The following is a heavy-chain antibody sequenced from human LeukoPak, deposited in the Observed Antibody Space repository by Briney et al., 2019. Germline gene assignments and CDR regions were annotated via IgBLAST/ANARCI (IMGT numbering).Heavy chain of an antibody. CDR1: GFTFTGYY. CDR2: VNPNSGGT. V-gene: IGHV1-2*03. CDR3: AREVGRAGDFRPYAFDI. Sequence: LGASVKVSCKASGFTFTGYYIHWVRQAPGQGLEWMGWVNPNSGGTKYAQKFQGRVTMTRDTSITTAYMDLSWLTSDDTAVYFCAREVGRAGDFRPYAFDIWGQGTMVTISS. J-gene: IGHJ3*02. D-gene: IGHD4-17*01.